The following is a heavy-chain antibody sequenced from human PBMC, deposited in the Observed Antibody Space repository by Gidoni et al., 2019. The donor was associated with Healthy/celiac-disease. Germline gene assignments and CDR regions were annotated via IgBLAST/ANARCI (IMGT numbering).Heavy chain of an antibody. Sequence: QVQLVQSGAEVKKPGASVKVSCKASGYTFTSYYMHWVRQAPGQGFEWMGIINPSGGSTSYAQKFQGRVTITRDTSTSTVYMELSSLRSEDTAVYYCARELSSLYGDYDQGRLFDYWGQGTLVTVSS. CDR3: ARELSSLYGDYDQGRLFDY. V-gene: IGHV1-46*03. D-gene: IGHD4-17*01. CDR2: INPSGGST. CDR1: GYTFTSYY. J-gene: IGHJ4*02.